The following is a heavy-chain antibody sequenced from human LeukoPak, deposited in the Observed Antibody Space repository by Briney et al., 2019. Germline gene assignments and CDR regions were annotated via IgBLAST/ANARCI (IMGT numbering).Heavy chain of an antibody. J-gene: IGHJ4*02. CDR2: ISTYNGNT. Sequence: RALVKVSCKASGHTFTSYGITWVRQAPGQGLEWMGWISTYNGNTDYAQNLQGRVTMTTDTSTSTAYMDLRSLRSDDTAVYYCARAASGYSYGYEAYWGQGTLVTVSS. D-gene: IGHD5-18*01. CDR1: GHTFTSYG. V-gene: IGHV1-18*01. CDR3: ARAASGYSYGYEAY.